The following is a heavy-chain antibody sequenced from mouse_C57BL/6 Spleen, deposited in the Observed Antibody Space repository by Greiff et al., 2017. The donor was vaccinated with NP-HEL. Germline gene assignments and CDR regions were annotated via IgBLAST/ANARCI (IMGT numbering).Heavy chain of an antibody. Sequence: EVMLVESGAELVKPGASVKLSCTASGFNIKDYYMPWVKQRTEQGLEWIGRLDPEDGETKYAPQFQGKATITADTSSNTAYLQLSSLTSEDTAVYYCARPYDYDEAWFAYWGQGTLVTVSA. CDR1: GFNIKDYY. J-gene: IGHJ3*01. CDR2: LDPEDGET. D-gene: IGHD2-4*01. CDR3: ARPYDYDEAWFAY. V-gene: IGHV14-2*01.